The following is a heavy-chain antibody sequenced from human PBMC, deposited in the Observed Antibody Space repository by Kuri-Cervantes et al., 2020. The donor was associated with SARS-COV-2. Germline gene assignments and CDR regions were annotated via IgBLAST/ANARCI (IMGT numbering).Heavy chain of an antibody. CDR2: INPNSGGT. CDR3: ARGSIFSDTGGWYFDY. V-gene: IGHV1-2*02. J-gene: IGHJ4*02. CDR1: GYTFTSYG. Sequence: ASVKVSCKASGYTFTSYGISWVRQAPGQGLEWMGWINPNSGGTNYAQKFQGRVTMTRDTSISTAYMELSRLRSDDTAVYYCARGSIFSDTGGWYFDYRGQGTLVTVSS. D-gene: IGHD3-10*01.